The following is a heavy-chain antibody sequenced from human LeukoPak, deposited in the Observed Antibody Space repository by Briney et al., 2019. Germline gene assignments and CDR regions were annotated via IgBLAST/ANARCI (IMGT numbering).Heavy chain of an antibody. D-gene: IGHD1-26*01. Sequence: GGSLRLSCAASGFTVSSNYMIWLRQAPGKGLEWISVIFNDGLTYYADSVKGRFTISRDTSKNTLYLQMNSLTADDTAVFYCARVNSGDFDYWGQGTLDTVSS. V-gene: IGHV3-53*01. CDR3: ARVNSGDFDY. CDR1: GFTVSSNY. J-gene: IGHJ4*02. CDR2: IFNDGLT.